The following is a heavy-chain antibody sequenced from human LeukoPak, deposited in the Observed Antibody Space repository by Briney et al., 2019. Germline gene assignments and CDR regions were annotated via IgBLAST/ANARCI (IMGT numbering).Heavy chain of an antibody. J-gene: IGHJ5*02. V-gene: IGHV4-4*09. D-gene: IGHD4-17*01. CDR2: IYTSGST. CDR3: ARLHPDYGDAGRGFDP. CDR1: GGSISSYY. Sequence: ASETLSLTCTVSGGSISSYYWSWLRQPPGKGRAWIGYIYTSGSTNYNPSLKSRVTISVDTSKNQFSLKLSSVTAPDTAVYYCARLHPDYGDAGRGFDPWGQGTLVTVSS.